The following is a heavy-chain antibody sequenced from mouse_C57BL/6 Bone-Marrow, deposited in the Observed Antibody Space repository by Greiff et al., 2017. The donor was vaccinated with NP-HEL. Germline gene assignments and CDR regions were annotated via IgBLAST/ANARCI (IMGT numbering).Heavy chain of an antibody. J-gene: IGHJ2*01. CDR3: ERRGGTVGVDY. V-gene: IGHV5-17*01. D-gene: IGHD1-1*01. CDR2: ISSGSSTI. CDR1: GFTFSDYG. Sequence: EVKLMESGGGLVKPGGSLKLSCAASGFTFSDYGMHWVRQAPEKGLEWVAYISSGSSTIYYADTLKGRSTISRDNATTTPFLHMTSLRTEETAMYYGERRGGTVGVDYWGQGTTLTVSS.